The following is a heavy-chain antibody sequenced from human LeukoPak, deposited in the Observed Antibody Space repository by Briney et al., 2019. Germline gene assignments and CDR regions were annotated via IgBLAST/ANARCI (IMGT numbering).Heavy chain of an antibody. D-gene: IGHD6-19*01. CDR2: IIPIFGTA. CDR3: AGGRWGSGWYFYY. Sequence: ASVKVSCKASGGTFSSYAISWVRQAPGQGLEWMGGIIPIFGTANYAQKFQGRVTITTDESTSTAYMELSSLRSEDTAVYYCAGGRWGSGWYFYYWGQGTLVTVSS. CDR1: GGTFSSYA. J-gene: IGHJ4*02. V-gene: IGHV1-69*05.